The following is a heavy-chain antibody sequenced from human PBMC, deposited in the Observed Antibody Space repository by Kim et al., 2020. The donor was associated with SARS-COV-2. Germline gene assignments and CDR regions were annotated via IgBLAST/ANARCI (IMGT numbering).Heavy chain of an antibody. J-gene: IGHJ4*02. CDR2: GGST. V-gene: IGHV3-53*04. D-gene: IGHD3-16*02. Sequence: GGSTYVADAVEGRFTISRHNSRNTLYLQMNSLRAEDRAVYYCARDGAYRYWGQGTLVTVSS. CDR3: ARDGAYRY.